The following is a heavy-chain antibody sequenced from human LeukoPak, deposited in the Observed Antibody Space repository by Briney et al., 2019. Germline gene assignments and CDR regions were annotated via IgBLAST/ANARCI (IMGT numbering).Heavy chain of an antibody. J-gene: IGHJ5*02. Sequence: GASVKVSCKTSGGTFNNSAISWVRQAPGQGLEWLGGIMPLFGTAGYAQKFQGRVTITKDESTRTVYLELTSLTSDDTAVYYCARDHSNYPYNWFDPWGQGTLVTVSS. D-gene: IGHD4-11*01. CDR2: IMPLFGTA. CDR1: GGTFNNSA. CDR3: ARDHSNYPYNWFDP. V-gene: IGHV1-69*05.